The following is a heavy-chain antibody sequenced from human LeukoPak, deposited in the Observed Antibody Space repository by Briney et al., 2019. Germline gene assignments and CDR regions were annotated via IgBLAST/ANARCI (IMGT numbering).Heavy chain of an antibody. Sequence: PSETLSLTCTVSGGSIATGSYYWSWIRQPAGKGLEWIGRIYSSGSTNYNPSLKSRVTISVDTSKNQFSLKLSSVTAADTAVYYCARLTVGYSGYDWGDWGQGTLVTVSS. CDR2: IYSSGST. CDR3: ARLTVGYSGYDWGD. CDR1: GGSIATGSYY. D-gene: IGHD5-12*01. J-gene: IGHJ4*02. V-gene: IGHV4-61*02.